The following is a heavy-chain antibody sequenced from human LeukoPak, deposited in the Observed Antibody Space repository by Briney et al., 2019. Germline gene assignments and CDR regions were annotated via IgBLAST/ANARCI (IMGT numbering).Heavy chain of an antibody. CDR2: ISYDGSNK. V-gene: IGHV3-30-3*01. J-gene: IGHJ4*02. CDR3: ASYSYGFDY. Sequence: PGGSLRLSCAASGFTFSSYAMHWVRQAPGKGLEWVAVISYDGSNKYHADSVKGRFTISRDNSKNTLYLQMNSLRAEDTAVYYCASYSYGFDYWGQGTLVTVSS. D-gene: IGHD5-18*01. CDR1: GFTFSSYA.